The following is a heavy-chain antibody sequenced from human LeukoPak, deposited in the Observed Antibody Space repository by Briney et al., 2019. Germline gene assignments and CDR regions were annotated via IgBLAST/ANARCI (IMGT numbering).Heavy chain of an antibody. V-gene: IGHV1-8*01. D-gene: IGHD3-22*01. J-gene: IGHJ4*02. CDR3: ARARDYYDSSGSSFPY. CDR1: GYTFTSYD. Sequence: ASVTVSCKASGYTFTSYDINWVRQATGQGLEWMGWMNPNSGNTGYAQKFQGRVTMTRDTSISSAYMELSRLRSDDTAVYYCARARDYYDSSGSSFPYWGQGTLVTVSS. CDR2: MNPNSGNT.